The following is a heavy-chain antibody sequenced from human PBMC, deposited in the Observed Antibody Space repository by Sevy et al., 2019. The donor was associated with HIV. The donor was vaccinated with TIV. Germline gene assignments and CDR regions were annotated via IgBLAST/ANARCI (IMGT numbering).Heavy chain of an antibody. Sequence: GGSLRLSCAASGFTFSDYYMSWFRQAPGKGLEWVSDISSSSSYTDYADSVKGRFTISRDNAKNSLYLQMNSLRAEDTAVYYCARAGIMITFGGVIANDAFDIWGQGTMVTVSS. CDR3: ARAGIMITFGGVIANDAFDI. CDR1: GFTFSDYY. J-gene: IGHJ3*02. V-gene: IGHV3-11*06. D-gene: IGHD3-16*02. CDR2: ISSSSSYT.